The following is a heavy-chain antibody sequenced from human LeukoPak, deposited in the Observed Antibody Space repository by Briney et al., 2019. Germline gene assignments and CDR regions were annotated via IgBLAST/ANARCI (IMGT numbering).Heavy chain of an antibody. D-gene: IGHD1-26*01. V-gene: IGHV3-9*01. Sequence: PGGSLRLSCAASGFTFDGYTMHWVRQAPGKGLEWVSSISWNSDSIGYADSMKGRFTISRDNAKNSLYLQMNSLRAEDTALYYCALVVGANIPLDYWGQGTLATVSS. J-gene: IGHJ4*02. CDR2: ISWNSDSI. CDR1: GFTFDGYT. CDR3: ALVVGANIPLDY.